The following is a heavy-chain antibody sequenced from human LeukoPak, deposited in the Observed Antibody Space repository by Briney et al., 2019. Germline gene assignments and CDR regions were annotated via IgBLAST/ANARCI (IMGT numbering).Heavy chain of an antibody. V-gene: IGHV4-34*01. CDR1: GGSFSGYY. Sequence: PSETLSLTCAVYGGSFSGYYWSWIRQPPGKGLVWIGEINRSGSTNYNPSLKSRVTISVGTSKNQFSLKLSSVTAADTSFFYCASQGHDGKIVGTTLPYSYMYVWGKGTTVTVSS. D-gene: IGHD1-26*01. CDR3: ASQGHDGKIVGTTLPYSYMYV. J-gene: IGHJ6*03. CDR2: INRSGST.